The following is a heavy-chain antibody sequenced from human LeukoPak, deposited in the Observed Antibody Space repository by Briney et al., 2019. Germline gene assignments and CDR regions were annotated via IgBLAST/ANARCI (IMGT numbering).Heavy chain of an antibody. CDR2: ISAYNGNT. J-gene: IGHJ4*02. Sequence: GASVKVSCKASGYTFTSYGISWVRQAPGQGLEWMGWISAYNGNTNYAQKLQGRVTMTTDTSTSTAYMELRSLRSDDTAVYYCARLVTYYYDSSGYYYGDYWGQGTLVTVSS. CDR3: ARLVTYYYDSSGYYYGDY. V-gene: IGHV1-18*01. CDR1: GYTFTSYG. D-gene: IGHD3-22*01.